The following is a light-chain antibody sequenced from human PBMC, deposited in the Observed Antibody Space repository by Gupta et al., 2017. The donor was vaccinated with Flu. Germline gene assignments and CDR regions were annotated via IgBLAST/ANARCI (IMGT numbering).Light chain of an antibody. V-gene: IGKV2-30*01. CDR3: MQGVHWPYT. CDR1: GNTY. CDR2: RVS. Sequence: GNTYLNWFHQRPGQPPRRLIYRVSNRDSGVPDRISGSGSGTDFTLKISGVEAEDVGIYYCMQGVHWPYTFGQGTKLEIK. J-gene: IGKJ2*01.